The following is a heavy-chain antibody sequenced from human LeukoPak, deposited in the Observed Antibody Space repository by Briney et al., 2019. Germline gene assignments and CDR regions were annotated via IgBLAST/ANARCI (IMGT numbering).Heavy chain of an antibody. Sequence: PGRSLRHSCAASGFTFDDYAMHWVRQAPGKGLEWVSGISWNSGSIGYADSVKGRFTISRDNAKNSLYLQMNSLRAEDTALYYCAQAGYYSSTSCAFDYWGQGTLGTVSS. V-gene: IGHV3-9*01. CDR1: GFTFDDYA. CDR2: ISWNSGSI. CDR3: AQAGYYSSTSCAFDY. D-gene: IGHD2-2*01. J-gene: IGHJ4*02.